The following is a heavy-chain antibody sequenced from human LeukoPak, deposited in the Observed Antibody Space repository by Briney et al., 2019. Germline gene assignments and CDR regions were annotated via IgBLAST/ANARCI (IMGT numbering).Heavy chain of an antibody. CDR1: GGSFSGYY. D-gene: IGHD5-18*01. J-gene: IGHJ6*04. Sequence: SETLSLTCAVYGGSFSGYYWSWIRQPPGKGLEWMGEINHSGSTNYNPSLKSRVTISVDTSKNQFSLKLSSVTAADTAVYYCARGLGYSYGPRLDVWGKGTTVTVSS. CDR3: ARGLGYSYGPRLDV. CDR2: INHSGST. V-gene: IGHV4-34*01.